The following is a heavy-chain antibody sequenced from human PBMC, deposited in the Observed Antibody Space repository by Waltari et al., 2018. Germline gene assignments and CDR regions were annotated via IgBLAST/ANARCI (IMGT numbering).Heavy chain of an antibody. CDR1: GFAFSSYA. D-gene: IGHD1-7*01. CDR3: AKRGPGPTSGSYDY. V-gene: IGHV3-64*07. Sequence: EVQLVESGGHLVQPGGSLRLSCAASGFAFSSYAIYWVRQAPGKGRKDVSGIVANGDEFDAESVKGRFSISRDNSKNTVSLQMESLRADDTAVYFCAKRGPGPTSGSYDYWGQGTLVTVSS. CDR2: IVANGDE. J-gene: IGHJ4*02.